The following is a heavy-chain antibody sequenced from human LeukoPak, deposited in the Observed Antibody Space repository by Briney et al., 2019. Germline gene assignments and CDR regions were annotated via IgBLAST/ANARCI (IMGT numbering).Heavy chain of an antibody. CDR3: ARIIAAAGTSWFDP. Sequence: PSETLSLTCTVSGGSISSYYWSWIRQPAGKGLEWIGRIYTSGSTNYNPSLKSRVTMSVDTSKNQFSLKLSSVTAADTAVYYCARIIAAAGTSWFDPWGQGTLVTVSS. D-gene: IGHD6-13*01. J-gene: IGHJ5*02. V-gene: IGHV4-4*07. CDR1: GGSISSYY. CDR2: IYTSGST.